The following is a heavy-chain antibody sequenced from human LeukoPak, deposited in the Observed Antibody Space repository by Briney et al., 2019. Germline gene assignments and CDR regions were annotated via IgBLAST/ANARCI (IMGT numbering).Heavy chain of an antibody. J-gene: IGHJ6*03. V-gene: IGHV3-74*01. CDR3: VRGAPYYMDV. Sequence: GGSLRLSCAASGFTFSSYWVHWVRQAPGRGLVWVSRINSDGSNTSYADSVRGRFTISRDNAKNTLYLEMNSLRAEDTAVYYCVRGAPYYMDVWGKGTTVTASS. CDR2: INSDGSNT. CDR1: GFTFSSYW. D-gene: IGHD2-21*01.